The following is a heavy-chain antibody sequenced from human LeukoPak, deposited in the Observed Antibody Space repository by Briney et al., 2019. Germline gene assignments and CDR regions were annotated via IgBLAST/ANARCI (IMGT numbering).Heavy chain of an antibody. CDR3: ARETRELLGGYYFDY. CDR1: GYPFLRFC. V-gene: IGHV1-46*01. D-gene: IGHD3-10*01. CDR2: INPAGGAA. J-gene: IGHJ4*02. Sequence: ASVKVSCKASGYPFLRFCIHWVRQAPGQGLEWMGKINPAGGAASYAQRFQGRVTVTRDTSASTVYMELSSLRSEDTAVYYCARETRELLGGYYFDYWGQGALVTVSS.